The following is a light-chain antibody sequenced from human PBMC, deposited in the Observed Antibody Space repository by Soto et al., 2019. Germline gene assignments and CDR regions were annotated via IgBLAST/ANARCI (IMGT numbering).Light chain of an antibody. CDR2: GNS. Sequence: QSVLTQPPSVSGAPGQTVTISCTGSSSNIGAGYDVHWYQQLPGTAPKLLIYGNSHRPSGVPDRFSGSKSGTSASLAITGLQAEDEADYYCQSYDSSLSGSYVFGTGTKLTVL. V-gene: IGLV1-40*01. CDR3: QSYDSSLSGSYV. CDR1: SSNIGAGYD. J-gene: IGLJ1*01.